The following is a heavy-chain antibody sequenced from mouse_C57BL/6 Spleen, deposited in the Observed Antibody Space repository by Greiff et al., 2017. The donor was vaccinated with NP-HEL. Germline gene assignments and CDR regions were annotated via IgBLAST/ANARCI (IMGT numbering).Heavy chain of an antibody. J-gene: IGHJ3*01. CDR3: AKRHYYGNYEWFAY. Sequence: QVQLQQPGAELVRPGTSVKLSCKASGYTFTSYWMHWVKQRPGQGLEWIGVIDPSDSYTNYNQKFKGKATLTVDTSSSTAYMQLSSLNSEDSAVYYCAKRHYYGNYEWFAYWGQGTLVTVSA. V-gene: IGHV1-59*01. CDR1: GYTFTSYW. CDR2: IDPSDSYT. D-gene: IGHD2-1*01.